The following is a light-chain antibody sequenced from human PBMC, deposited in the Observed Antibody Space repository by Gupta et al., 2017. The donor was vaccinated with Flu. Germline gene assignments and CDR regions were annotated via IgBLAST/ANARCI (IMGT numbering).Light chain of an antibody. CDR1: SSNIGSNS. Sequence: QSVLTQPPSASATPGQRVTISCSGRSSNIGSNSVYWFQQLPRTAPKPLMYRNNQRPSGVPDRFSGFKSGTSASLAISGLRSEDEADYYCAAWDDSLGGCYVFGTGTKVTVL. CDR3: AAWDDSLGGCYV. CDR2: RNN. J-gene: IGLJ1*01. V-gene: IGLV1-47*01.